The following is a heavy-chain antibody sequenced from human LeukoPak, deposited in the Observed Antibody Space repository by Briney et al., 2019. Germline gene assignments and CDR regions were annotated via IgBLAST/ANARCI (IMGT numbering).Heavy chain of an antibody. CDR1: GYTFTSNY. CDR3: ARVLSGSYVAFDI. CDR2: ISAYNGNT. D-gene: IGHD1-26*01. Sequence: GASVKVSCKAFGYTFTSNYMHWVRQAPGQGPEWMGWISAYNGNTNYAQKLQGRVTMTTDTSTSTAYMELRSLRSDDTAVYYCARVLSGSYVAFDIWGQGTMVTVSS. J-gene: IGHJ3*02. V-gene: IGHV1-18*04.